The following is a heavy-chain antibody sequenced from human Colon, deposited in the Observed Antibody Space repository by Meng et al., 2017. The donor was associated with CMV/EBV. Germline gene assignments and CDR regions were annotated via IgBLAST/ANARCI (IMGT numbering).Heavy chain of an antibody. CDR2: LFYSGNT. CDR1: GVSITSNSYY. V-gene: IGHV4-39*01. CDR3: ATNYLFGGKSRFDP. Sequence: GSLRLSCSVSGVSITSNSYYWVWIRQPPGKGLEWIGSLFYSGNTYYNPSLQSRFLISRDTSKNQFSLELTSVTAADTAVYYCATNYLFGGKSRFDPWGQGTLVTVSS. D-gene: IGHD3-16*01. J-gene: IGHJ5*02.